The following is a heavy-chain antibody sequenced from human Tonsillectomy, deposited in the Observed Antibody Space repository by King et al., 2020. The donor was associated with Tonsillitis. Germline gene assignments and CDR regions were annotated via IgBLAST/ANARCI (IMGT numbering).Heavy chain of an antibody. Sequence: QLQESGPGLVKPSQTLSLTCTVSCGSISRGGYYWSWIRQHPGKGLEWIGYIYFSGSTYYNPSLKSRVTISVDTSKNQFSLKLSSVTAADTPVYYCARGDPLPPIFGAGMFDYWGQGTLVTVSS. CDR3: ARGDPLPPIFGAGMFDY. D-gene: IGHD3-3*01. CDR2: IYFSGST. V-gene: IGHV4-31*03. J-gene: IGHJ4*02. CDR1: CGSISRGGYY.